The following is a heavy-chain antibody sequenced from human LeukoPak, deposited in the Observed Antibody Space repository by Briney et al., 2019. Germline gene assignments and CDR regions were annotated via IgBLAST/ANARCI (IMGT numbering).Heavy chain of an antibody. CDR1: GFTFSSYS. V-gene: IGHV3-21*01. CDR2: ISSSSYI. CDR3: ARALNYYDSSGYYYGD. D-gene: IGHD3-22*01. J-gene: IGHJ4*02. Sequence: PGGSLRLSCAASGFTFSSYSMNWVRQAPGKGLEWVSSISSSSYIYYADSVKGRFTISRDNAKNSLYLQMNSLRAEDTAVYYCARALNYYDSSGYYYGDWGQGTLVTVSS.